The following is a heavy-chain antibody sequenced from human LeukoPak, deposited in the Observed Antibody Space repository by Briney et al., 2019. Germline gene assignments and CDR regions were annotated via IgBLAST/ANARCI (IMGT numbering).Heavy chain of an antibody. CDR3: ARSSHDHIVVVPARPFDY. CDR2: IIPIFGTA. Sequence: ASVKVSCKASGGTFSSYAISWVRQAPGQGLEWMGGIIPIFGTANYAQKFQGRVTITADESTSTAYMELSSLRSEDTAVYYCARSSHDHIVVVPARPFDYWGQGTLVTVSS. J-gene: IGHJ4*02. D-gene: IGHD2-2*01. CDR1: GGTFSSYA. V-gene: IGHV1-69*13.